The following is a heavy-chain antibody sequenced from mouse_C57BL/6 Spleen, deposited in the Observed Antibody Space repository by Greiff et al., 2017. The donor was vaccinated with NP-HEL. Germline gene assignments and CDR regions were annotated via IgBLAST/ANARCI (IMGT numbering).Heavy chain of an antibody. CDR1: GYTFTSYW. CDR2: IDPSDSET. J-gene: IGHJ2*01. CDR3: ARSLYYGSSYFDY. V-gene: IGHV1-52*01. D-gene: IGHD1-1*01. Sequence: VKLQQPGAELVRPGSSVKLSCKASGYTFTSYWMHWVKQRPIQGLEWIGNIDPSDSETHYNQKFKDKATLTVDKSSSTAYMQLSSLTSEDSAVYYCARSLYYGSSYFDYWGQGTTLTVSS.